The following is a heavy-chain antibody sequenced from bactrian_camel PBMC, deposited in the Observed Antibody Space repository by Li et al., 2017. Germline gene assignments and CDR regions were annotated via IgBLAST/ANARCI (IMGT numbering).Heavy chain of an antibody. Sequence: QVQLVESGVGSVQAGGSLKLSCAVSGYTFNNCGMGWYRQAPGKERALVSTISSDGTIAYADVVKGRFTISRDNAKNTLYLQMNSLKPEDTATYYCAAETEYTGGYYYFRYWGQGTQVTV. D-gene: IGHD2*01. CDR1: GYTFNNCG. CDR2: ISSDGTI. V-gene: IGHV3S55*01. CDR3: AAETEYTGGYYYFRY. J-gene: IGHJ6*01.